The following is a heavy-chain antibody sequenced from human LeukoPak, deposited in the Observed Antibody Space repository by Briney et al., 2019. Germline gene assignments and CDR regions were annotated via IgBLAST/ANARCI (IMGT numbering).Heavy chain of an antibody. V-gene: IGHV3-15*01. CDR1: GFTFSDAW. D-gene: IGHD3-16*01. CDR2: IKSRTDGGTA. CDR3: ATQGLLDAFDV. Sequence: PGGSLRLSCAASGFTFSDAWMIWVRQAPGKGLEWVGRIKSRTDGGTADYAAPVTGRFTFSRDHSNGTLVLQMNSLTIEDTAVYYCATQGLLDAFDVWGRGTMVIVSS. J-gene: IGHJ3*01.